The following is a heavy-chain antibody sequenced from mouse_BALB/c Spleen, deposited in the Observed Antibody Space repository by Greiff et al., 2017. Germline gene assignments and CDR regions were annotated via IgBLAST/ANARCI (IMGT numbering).Heavy chain of an antibody. Sequence: LQESGPGLVKPSQSLSLTCSVTGYSITSGYYWNWIRQFPGNKLEWMGYISYDGSNNYNPSLKNRISITRDTSKNQFFLKLNSVTTEDTATYYCARKGDDPYFFYFDYWGQGTTLTVSS. CDR3: ARKGDDPYFFYFDY. J-gene: IGHJ2*01. CDR1: GYSITSGYY. V-gene: IGHV3-6*02. D-gene: IGHD2-3*01. CDR2: ISYDGSN.